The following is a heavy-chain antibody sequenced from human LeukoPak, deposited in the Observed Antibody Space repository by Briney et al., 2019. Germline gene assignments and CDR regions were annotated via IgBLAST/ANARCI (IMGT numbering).Heavy chain of an antibody. D-gene: IGHD1/OR15-1a*01. V-gene: IGHV1-2*02. Sequence: ASVKVSCKASGYTFTGYYMHWVRQAPGQGLEWMGWINPNSGGTNYAQKFQGRVTMNRDTSISTAYMELSRLRADDTAVYYCATTMNTATDVYYYMDVWGKGTSVTVSS. CDR2: INPNSGGT. CDR1: GYTFTGYY. CDR3: ATTMNTATDVYYYMDV. J-gene: IGHJ6*03.